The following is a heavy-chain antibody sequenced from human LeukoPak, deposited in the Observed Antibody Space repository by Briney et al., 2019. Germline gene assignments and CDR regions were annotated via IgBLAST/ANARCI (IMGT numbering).Heavy chain of an antibody. D-gene: IGHD2-21*02. V-gene: IGHV4-61*02. Sequence: SQTLSLTCTVSGASLNSDGYYWSWIRQPAGKGLEWVGRISASGSTNYNPSLTSRVTISVDTSKNQFSLKLRSVTAADTAVYYCARDRHVEVTTTPFDFWGQGLLVIVSS. CDR2: ISASGST. CDR1: GASLNSDGYY. J-gene: IGHJ4*02. CDR3: ARDRHVEVTTTPFDF.